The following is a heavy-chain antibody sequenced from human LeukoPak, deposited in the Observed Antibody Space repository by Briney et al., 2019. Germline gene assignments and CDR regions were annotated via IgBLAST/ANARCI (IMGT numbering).Heavy chain of an antibody. J-gene: IGHJ3*02. V-gene: IGHV1-18*01. D-gene: IGHD3-10*01. CDR1: GYTFTSYG. CDR2: ISAYNGNT. Sequence: ASVKVSCKASGYTFTSYGISWVRQAPGQGLEWMGWISAYNGNTNYAQKLQGRVTMTTDTSTSTAYMELRSLRSDDTAVYYCARDMRAGIWFGELLSHDAFDIWGQGTMVTVSS. CDR3: ARDMRAGIWFGELLSHDAFDI.